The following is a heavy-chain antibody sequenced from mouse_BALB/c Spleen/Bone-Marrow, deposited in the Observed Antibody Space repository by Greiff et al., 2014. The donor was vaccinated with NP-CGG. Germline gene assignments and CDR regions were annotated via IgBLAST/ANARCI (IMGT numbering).Heavy chain of an antibody. Sequence: EVQRVESGGGLVKPGGSLKLSCAASGLTFSDFYMFWFRQTPEKRLEWVATISNGGTYTYYPDSVKGRFTIPRDNAKNNLYLQMSSLKSEDTAMYYCARSGERYGAMDYWGQGTSVTVTS. J-gene: IGHJ4*01. CDR2: ISNGGTYT. D-gene: IGHD1-1*02. CDR1: GLTFSDFY. CDR3: ARSGERYGAMDY. V-gene: IGHV5-4*02.